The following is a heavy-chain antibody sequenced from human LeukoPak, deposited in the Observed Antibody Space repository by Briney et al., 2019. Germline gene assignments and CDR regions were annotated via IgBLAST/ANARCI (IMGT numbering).Heavy chain of an antibody. J-gene: IGHJ6*03. V-gene: IGHV3-30*18. CDR1: GFTFSSYG. D-gene: IGHD6-13*01. CDR2: ISYDGSNK. Sequence: PGGSLRLSCAASGFTFSSYGMHWVREAPGKGLEWVAVISYDGSNKYYADSVKGRFTISRDNSKNTLYLQMNSLRAEDTAVYYCAKGGVSMDVWGKGTTVTVSS. CDR3: AKGGVSMDV.